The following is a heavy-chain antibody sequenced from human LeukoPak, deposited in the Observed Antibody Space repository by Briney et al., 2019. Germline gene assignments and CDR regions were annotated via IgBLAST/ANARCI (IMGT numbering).Heavy chain of an antibody. V-gene: IGHV4-59*08. J-gene: IGHJ4*02. Sequence: SETLSLTCTVSGGSISSYYWSWIRQPPGKGLEWIGYIYCSGSTNYNPSLKSRVTISVDTSKNQFSLKLSSVTAADTAVYYCARHSPDYYDSSGYYQEGSSFDYWGQGTLVTVSS. CDR3: ARHSPDYYDSSGYYQEGSSFDY. CDR1: GGSISSYY. CDR2: IYCSGST. D-gene: IGHD3-22*01.